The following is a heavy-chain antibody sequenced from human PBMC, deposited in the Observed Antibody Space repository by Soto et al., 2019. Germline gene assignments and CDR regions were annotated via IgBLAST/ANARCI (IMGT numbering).Heavy chain of an antibody. D-gene: IGHD3-16*01. CDR2: IYYSGST. V-gene: IGHV4-31*03. J-gene: IGHJ4*02. CDR3: ARVVEAQGEPVKGWSYFDY. Sequence: QVQLQESGPGLVKPSQTLSLTCTVSGGSISSGGYYWSWIRQHPGKGLEWIGYIYYSGSTYYNPCLKTRVTISVDTCKNQVSLKLSSVTAADTAVYYCARVVEAQGEPVKGWSYFDYWGQGTLVTFSS. CDR1: GGSISSGGYY.